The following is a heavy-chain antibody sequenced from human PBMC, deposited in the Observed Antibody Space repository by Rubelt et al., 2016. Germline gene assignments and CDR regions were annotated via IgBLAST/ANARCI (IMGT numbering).Heavy chain of an antibody. V-gene: IGHV1-18*01. J-gene: IGHJ5*02. CDR3: ASMYSSSWYRGWFDP. CDR2: ISAYNGNT. Sequence: QVQLVQSGAEVKKPGASVKVSCKASGYTFTSYGISWVRQAPGQGLEWMGWISAYNGNTNYAQKLQGECTRTKATSPGTAYMGLRSLRSDDTAVYYCASMYSSSWYRGWFDPWGQGTLVTVSS. D-gene: IGHD6-13*01. CDR1: GYTFTSYG.